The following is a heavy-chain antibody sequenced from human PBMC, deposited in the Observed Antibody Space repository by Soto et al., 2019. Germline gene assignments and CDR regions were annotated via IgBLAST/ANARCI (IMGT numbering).Heavy chain of an antibody. CDR2: IYTSGST. CDR3: AREWXGVDTARVGYYYYGMDV. V-gene: IGHV4-4*07. J-gene: IGHJ6*02. Sequence: PSETLSLTCTVSGGSISSYYWSWIRQPAGKGLEWIGRIYTSGSTNYNPSLKSRVTMSVDTSKNQFSLKLSSVTAADTAVYYCAREWXGVDTARVGYYYYGMDVWGQGTTVTVSS. D-gene: IGHD5-18*01. CDR1: GGSISSYY.